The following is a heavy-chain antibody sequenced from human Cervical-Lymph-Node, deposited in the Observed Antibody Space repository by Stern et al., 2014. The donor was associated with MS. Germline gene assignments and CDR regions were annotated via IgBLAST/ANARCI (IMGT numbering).Heavy chain of an antibody. V-gene: IGHV3-21*06. Sequence: EVQLVQSGGGLVKPGGSLRLSCAASGFTFSTHSMNWVRQAPGKGLEWVSSISSSSRYIYYADSVKGRFTISRDNAKNSLYLQMNSLRVKDTAMYYCTEPGGRVDYWGQGTLVTVSS. CDR1: GFTFSTHS. D-gene: IGHD3-10*01. CDR2: ISSSSRYI. CDR3: TEPGGRVDY. J-gene: IGHJ4*02.